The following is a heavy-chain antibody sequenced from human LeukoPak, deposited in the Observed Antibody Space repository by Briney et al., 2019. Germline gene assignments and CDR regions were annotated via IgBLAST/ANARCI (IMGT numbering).Heavy chain of an antibody. CDR3: ARDKAVTTELTQYFQH. V-gene: IGHV1-18*01. CDR2: ISGQHGKT. J-gene: IGHJ1*01. D-gene: IGHD4-11*01. Sequence: GASVKVSCKASGYTFNTYGVIWVRQAPGKGFEWLGWISGQHGKTTYPQKFQDRVRMTTVTSTSTAYMELRSLTSDDTGVYYCARDKAVTTELTQYFQHWGQGTLVTVSS. CDR1: GYTFNTYG.